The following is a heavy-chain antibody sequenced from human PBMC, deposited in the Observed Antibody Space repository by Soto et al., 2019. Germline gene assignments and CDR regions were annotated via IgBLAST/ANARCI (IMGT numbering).Heavy chain of an antibody. J-gene: IGHJ4*02. CDR3: AAGEPLNY. V-gene: IGHV3-33*01. CDR2: IWYDGSNK. CDR1: GFTFSNYG. D-gene: IGHD3-10*01. Sequence: QMQLVESGGGVVQPGRSLRLSCAASGFTFSNYGMHWVRQAAGKRLEWVAIIWYDGSNKYYADSVKGRFTISRDNSKNTVYLQMNSLRAEDTAMYFCAAGEPLNYRGQGTLVTVSS.